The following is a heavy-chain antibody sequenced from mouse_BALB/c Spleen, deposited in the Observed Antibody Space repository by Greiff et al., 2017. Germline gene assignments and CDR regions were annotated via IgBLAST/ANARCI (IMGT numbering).Heavy chain of an antibody. V-gene: IGHV1-84*02. Sequence: QVQLQQSGAELVKPGDSVKLSCKTSGFTFSSCYISWLKQKHGKSLEWIGWIYAGNGGTNYNQKFTGKATMTVDTSSSTAYMQISSLTTEDSAIYYCARHYCASSCFAMDYWGQGTSVTVSA. J-gene: IGHJ4*01. CDR1: GFTFSSCY. CDR3: ARHYCASSCFAMDY. CDR2: IYAGNGGT. D-gene: IGHD1-1*01.